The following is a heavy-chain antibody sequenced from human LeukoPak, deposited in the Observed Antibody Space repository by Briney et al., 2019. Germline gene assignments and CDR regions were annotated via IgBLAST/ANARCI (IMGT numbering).Heavy chain of an antibody. Sequence: GGSLRLSCAASGFTFSSYAMHWVRQAPGKGLEWVAVISYDGSNKYYADSVKGRFTISRDNSKNTLYLQMSSLRAEDTAVYYCANTPMIVARNGMDVWGQGTTVTVSS. CDR1: GFTFSSYA. D-gene: IGHD5-12*01. CDR3: ANTPMIVARNGMDV. V-gene: IGHV3-30-3*01. J-gene: IGHJ6*02. CDR2: ISYDGSNK.